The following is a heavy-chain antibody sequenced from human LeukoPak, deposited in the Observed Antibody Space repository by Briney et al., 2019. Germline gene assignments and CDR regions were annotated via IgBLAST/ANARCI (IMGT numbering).Heavy chain of an antibody. D-gene: IGHD5/OR15-5a*01. CDR3: AIVRVVSTSNGHIDC. Sequence: ASVNVSCKASGYTFTSYGISWVRQAPGQGLEWMGWISAYNGNTNYAQKLQGRGTMTTDTSTRTAYIQLGGLTYDETTVYYFAIVRVVSTSNGHIDCWGQGTLDAVSS. CDR1: GYTFTSYG. CDR2: ISAYNGNT. V-gene: IGHV1-18*01. J-gene: IGHJ4*02.